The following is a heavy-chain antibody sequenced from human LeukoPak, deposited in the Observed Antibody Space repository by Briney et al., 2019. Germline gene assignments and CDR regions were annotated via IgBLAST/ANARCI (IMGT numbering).Heavy chain of an antibody. CDR3: ARDRGYGYLFDY. CDR2: INSDGSST. CDR1: GFTFSSYW. J-gene: IGHJ4*02. Sequence: QPGGSLRLSCAASGFTFSSYWMHWVRQPPGKGLVCVSRINSDGSSTSYADSVKGRFTISRDNAKNTLYLQMNSLRAEDTAVYYCARDRGYGYLFDYWGQGTLVTVSS. D-gene: IGHD5-18*01. V-gene: IGHV3-74*01.